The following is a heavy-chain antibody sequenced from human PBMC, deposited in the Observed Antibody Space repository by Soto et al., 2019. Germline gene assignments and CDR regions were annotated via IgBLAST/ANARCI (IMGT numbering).Heavy chain of an antibody. D-gene: IGHD5-18*01. Sequence: GGSLRLACAASGFTFSSYAMSWVRQAPGKGLEWVSGITGSGGSTYYADSVKGRFTISRDNSKNTLYLQVDSLRAEDTAVYYCAKDLRGVNTANFDYWGQGILVTVS. J-gene: IGHJ4*02. CDR2: ITGSGGST. CDR1: GFTFSSYA. CDR3: AKDLRGVNTANFDY. V-gene: IGHV3-23*01.